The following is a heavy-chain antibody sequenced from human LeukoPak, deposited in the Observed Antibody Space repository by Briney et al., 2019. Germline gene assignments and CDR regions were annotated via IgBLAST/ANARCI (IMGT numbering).Heavy chain of an antibody. D-gene: IGHD2/OR15-2a*01. CDR1: GFTFNNYW. CDR3: ARILHFLGVLFDF. J-gene: IGHJ4*02. Sequence: QPGGSLRLSCVVSGFTFNNYWMSWVRQAPGKGLEWVATMRQDGGEIYYVDSVRGRFTISRDNAKNSLYLQMNSLRAEDTAMYYCARILHFLGVLFDFWGQGTVVTVSS. CDR2: MRQDGGEI. V-gene: IGHV3-7*01.